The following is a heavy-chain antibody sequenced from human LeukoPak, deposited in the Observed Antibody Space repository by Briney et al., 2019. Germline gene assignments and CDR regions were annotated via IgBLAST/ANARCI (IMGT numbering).Heavy chain of an antibody. CDR3: ARQIRYSSGWYLGSDY. Sequence: EASVKVSCKASGYTFTSYYMHWVRQAPGQGLEWMGIIDPSGGSTSYAQKFQGRVTMTRDTSTSTVYMELSSLRSEDTAVYYCARQIRYSSGWYLGSDYWGQGTLVTVSS. J-gene: IGHJ4*02. CDR1: GYTFTSYY. V-gene: IGHV1-46*01. D-gene: IGHD6-19*01. CDR2: IDPSGGST.